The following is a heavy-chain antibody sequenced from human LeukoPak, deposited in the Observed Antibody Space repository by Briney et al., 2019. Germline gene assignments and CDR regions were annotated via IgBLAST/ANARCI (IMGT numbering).Heavy chain of an antibody. V-gene: IGHV3-48*03. CDR1: GFTFSSYE. Sequence: GGYLRLSCAASGFTFSSYEMNSVRQAPGKGLEWVSYINCSGSTIYYAPSVKGRFTISRDNAKNSLYLQMNSLRAEDTAVYYCAREGITMVRGVSYGMDVWGKGTTVTVSS. J-gene: IGHJ6*04. CDR2: INCSGSTI. D-gene: IGHD3-10*01. CDR3: AREGITMVRGVSYGMDV.